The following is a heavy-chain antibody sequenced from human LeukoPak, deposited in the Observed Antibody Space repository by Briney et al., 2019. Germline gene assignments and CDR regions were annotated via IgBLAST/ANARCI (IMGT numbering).Heavy chain of an antibody. CDR2: IYHSGST. V-gene: IGHV4-38-2*02. CDR1: GYTISSGYY. Sequence: SETLSLTCTVSGYTISSGYYWGWLRQPPGKGLEWIGSIYHSGSTYYTPSLKSRVTISVDTSKNQFSLKLSSVTAADTAVYYCARDLDFSQNWFDPWGQGTLVTVSS. J-gene: IGHJ5*02. CDR3: ARDLDFSQNWFDP. D-gene: IGHD3/OR15-3a*01.